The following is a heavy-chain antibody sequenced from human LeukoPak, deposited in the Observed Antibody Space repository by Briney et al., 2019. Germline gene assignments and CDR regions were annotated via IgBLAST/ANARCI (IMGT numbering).Heavy chain of an antibody. CDR2: IYPGDSDT. CDR3: ARHGVEMATAFDY. CDR1: GYNFSNHW. D-gene: IGHD5-24*01. Sequence: GESLKISCQTSGYNFSNHWIGWVRQMPGKGLEWMGIIYPGDSDTRYSPSFQGQVTISADKSISTAYLQWSSLKASDTAMYYCARHGVEMATAFDYWGQGTLVTVSS. J-gene: IGHJ4*02. V-gene: IGHV5-51*01.